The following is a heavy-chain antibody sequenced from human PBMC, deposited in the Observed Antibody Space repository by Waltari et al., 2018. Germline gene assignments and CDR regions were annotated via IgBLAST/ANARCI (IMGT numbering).Heavy chain of an antibody. V-gene: IGHV3-21*01. CDR1: GFTFSSYS. CDR3: ASQSLVVYALGY. CDR2: ISSSSSYI. D-gene: IGHD2-8*02. Sequence: VQLVESGGGLVKPGGSLRLSCAAPGFTFSSYSMNWVRQAPGKGLEWVSSISSSSSYIYYADSVKGRFTISRDNAKNSLYLQMNSLRAEDTAVYYCASQSLVVYALGYWGQGTLVTVSS. J-gene: IGHJ4*02.